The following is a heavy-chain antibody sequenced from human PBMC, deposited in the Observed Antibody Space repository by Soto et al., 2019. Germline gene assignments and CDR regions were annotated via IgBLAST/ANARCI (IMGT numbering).Heavy chain of an antibody. CDR2: ISGSGGST. CDR1: GFTFNSHA. CDR3: ARERGSGSYSKVGYYYFGMDI. J-gene: IGHJ6*02. D-gene: IGHD3-10*01. V-gene: IGHV3-23*01. Sequence: EVQLLESGGGLVQPGGSLRLSCAASGFTFNSHAMSWVRQAPGKGLEWVSAISGSGGSTYYADSVKGRFTISRDNSNNTLFLQMNSLRAEDTAVYHCARERGSGSYSKVGYYYFGMDIWGQGTTVSVSS.